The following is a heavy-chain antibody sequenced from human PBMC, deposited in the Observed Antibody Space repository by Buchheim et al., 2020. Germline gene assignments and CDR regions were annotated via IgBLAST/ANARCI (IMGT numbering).Heavy chain of an antibody. D-gene: IGHD5-18*01. J-gene: IGHJ5*02. CDR1: GGSFSGYY. Sequence: QVQLQQWGAGLLKPSETLSLTCAVYGGSFSGYYWSWIRQPPGKGLEWIGEINHSGSTNYNPSLKSRVTISVETSTKQFSLKLSSVTAADTAVYYCARIQLWLKNWFDPWGQGTL. V-gene: IGHV4-34*01. CDR2: INHSGST. CDR3: ARIQLWLKNWFDP.